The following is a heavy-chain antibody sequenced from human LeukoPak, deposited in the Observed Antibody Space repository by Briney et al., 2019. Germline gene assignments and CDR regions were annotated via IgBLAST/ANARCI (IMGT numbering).Heavy chain of an antibody. V-gene: IGHV1-8*01. D-gene: IGHD2-2*01. CDR2: MNPNSGNT. Sequence: ASVKVSCKASGYTFNSYDINWVRQATGQGLEWMGWMNPNSGNTGYGQKFQGRVTMTRNTSISTAYMELSSLRSEDTAVYYCARGQGAAAKRRYYYYGLDVWGQGTTVTVSS. J-gene: IGHJ6*02. CDR3: ARGQGAAAKRRYYYYGLDV. CDR1: GYTFNSYD.